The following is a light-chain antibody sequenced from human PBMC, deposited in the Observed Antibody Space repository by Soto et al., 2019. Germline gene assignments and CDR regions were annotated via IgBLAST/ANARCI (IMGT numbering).Light chain of an antibody. CDR2: WAS. CDR3: QQQNSPPLT. J-gene: IGKJ4*01. V-gene: IGKV4-1*01. CDR1: QSVLYTSNNKNF. Sequence: DIVLTQSPDSLAVSLGERATINCKSSQSVLYTSNNKNFLGWYQQKPGMPPKLLIYWASTPESGVPDRFSGRRAGTDFTLTIRSLQAEDVAVYYCQQQNSPPLTFGGRNKVEIK.